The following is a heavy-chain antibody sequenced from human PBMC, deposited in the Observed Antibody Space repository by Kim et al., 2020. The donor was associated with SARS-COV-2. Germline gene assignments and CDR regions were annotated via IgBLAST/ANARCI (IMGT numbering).Heavy chain of an antibody. D-gene: IGHD3-10*01. CDR2: ISGGGEKT. CDR3: AKLDYFDSGNENNYYFYGMDV. Sequence: GGSLRLSCAASGFTFKNFGMSWVRQAPGGGLEWVSAISGGGEKTFYTDSVKGRFTISRDNSQNTLYLQMNSLRADDTAVYYCAKLDYFDSGNENNYYFYGMDVWGQGTTVTVS. V-gene: IGHV3-23*01. CDR1: GFTFKNFG. J-gene: IGHJ6*02.